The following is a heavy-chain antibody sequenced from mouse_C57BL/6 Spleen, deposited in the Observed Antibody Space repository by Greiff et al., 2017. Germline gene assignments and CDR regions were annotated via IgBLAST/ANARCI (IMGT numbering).Heavy chain of an antibody. V-gene: IGHV1-74*01. J-gene: IGHJ3*01. CDR2: INPSDGDT. Sequence: QVQLQQSGAELVKPGASVKVSCKASGYTFPSYWMHWVKQRPGQGLEWIGRINPSDGDTNDNQKFKGKATLTVDKSSSTAYMQLSSLTSDDSAVYYCAIEVYDGYYRFAYWGQGTLVTVSA. CDR3: AIEVYDGYYRFAY. CDR1: GYTFPSYW. D-gene: IGHD2-3*01.